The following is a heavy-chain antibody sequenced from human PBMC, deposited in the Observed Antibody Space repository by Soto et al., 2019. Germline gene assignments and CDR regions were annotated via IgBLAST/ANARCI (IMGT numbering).Heavy chain of an antibody. CDR2: IIPIFGTA. D-gene: IGHD6-19*01. Sequence: ASVKVSCKASGGTFSSYAISWVRQAPGQGLEWMGGIIPIFGTANYAQKFQGRVTITADESTSTAYMELSSLRSEDTAVYYCARGDSSGWYGNWFDPWGQGTLVTVSS. J-gene: IGHJ5*02. CDR1: GGTFSSYA. CDR3: ARGDSSGWYGNWFDP. V-gene: IGHV1-69*13.